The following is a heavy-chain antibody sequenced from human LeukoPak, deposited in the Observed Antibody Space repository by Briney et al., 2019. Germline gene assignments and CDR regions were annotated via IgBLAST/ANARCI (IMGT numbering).Heavy chain of an antibody. Sequence: PGGSLRLSCGASGFTFASYAITWVRQAPGKGLEWFSAISGSGGSTYYADCVKGRFTISRDNYKNTLYLQMNRLRAEDTAVYYCARDSGIYDSSGYYGLSYYGMDVWGQGTTVTVSS. D-gene: IGHD3-22*01. CDR2: ISGSGGST. V-gene: IGHV3-23*01. CDR3: ARDSGIYDSSGYYGLSYYGMDV. CDR1: GFTFASYA. J-gene: IGHJ6*02.